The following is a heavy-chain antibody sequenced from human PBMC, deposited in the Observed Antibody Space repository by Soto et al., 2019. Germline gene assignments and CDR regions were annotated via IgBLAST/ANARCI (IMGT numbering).Heavy chain of an antibody. D-gene: IGHD6-13*01. J-gene: IGHJ4*02. CDR1: GFTFSSYA. V-gene: IGHV3-23*01. CDR2: ISGSGGST. Sequence: GGSLRLSCAASGFTFSSYAMSWVRQAPGKGLEWVSAISGSGGSTYYADSVKGRFTISRDNSKNTLYLQMNSLRAEDTAVYYCAKDREVAAAGTGYYFDYWGQGTLVTVSS. CDR3: AKDREVAAAGTGYYFDY.